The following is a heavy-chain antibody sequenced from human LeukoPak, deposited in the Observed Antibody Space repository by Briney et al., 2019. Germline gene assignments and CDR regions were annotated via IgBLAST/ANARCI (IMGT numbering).Heavy chain of an antibody. D-gene: IGHD3-3*01. Sequence: ASVKVSCKTSGYTFTNYYIHWVRQAPGRGLEWMGIINPSGGSTSYAQKFQGRVTMTRDTSTSTVYMELSSLRSDDTAVYYCARVQTYYDFWSGYFGFDPWGQGTLVTVSS. CDR3: ARVQTYYDFWSGYFGFDP. CDR1: GYTFTNYY. CDR2: INPSGGST. V-gene: IGHV1-46*01. J-gene: IGHJ5*02.